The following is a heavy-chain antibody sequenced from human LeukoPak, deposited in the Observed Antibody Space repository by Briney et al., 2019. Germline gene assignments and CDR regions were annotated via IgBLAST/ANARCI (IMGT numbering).Heavy chain of an antibody. D-gene: IGHD3-22*01. CDR3: ARDSEVVITMNWFDP. CDR1: GGTFSSYA. J-gene: IGHJ5*02. Sequence: SVKVSCKASGGTFSSYAISWVRQAPGQGLEWMGGIIPIFGTANYAQKFQGRVTITADKSTSTAYMELSRLRSDDTAVYYCARDSEVVITMNWFDPWGQGTLVTVSS. V-gene: IGHV1-69*06. CDR2: IIPIFGTA.